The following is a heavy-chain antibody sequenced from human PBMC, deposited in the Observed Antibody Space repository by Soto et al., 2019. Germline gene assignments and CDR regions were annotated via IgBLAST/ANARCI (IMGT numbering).Heavy chain of an antibody. V-gene: IGHV2-5*02. Sequence: HITLKESGPPLVRPTQTLTLTCPFSGFALTTTGVGVGWIRQPPGEALDWLAGIYWDDDRRYSPSLRSRLTITKATSKNQVVLTMTNMEPVVTATYYCAYIIITYGGVIGDDDFDFWGQGTLVTVSS. J-gene: IGHJ3*01. CDR1: GFALTTTGVG. CDR3: AYIIITYGGVIGDDDFDF. CDR2: IYWDDDR. D-gene: IGHD3-16*02.